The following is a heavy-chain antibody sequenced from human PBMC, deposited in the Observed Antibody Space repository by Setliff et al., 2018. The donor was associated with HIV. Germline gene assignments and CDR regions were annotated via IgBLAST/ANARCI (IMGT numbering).Heavy chain of an antibody. CDR1: GDSISSGSYY. CDR3: AKRTFGSGRFDP. Sequence: SETLSLTCSVSGDSISSGSYYWSWIRLSAGKGLEWIGQIHTTGSTNYNPSLKSRVTISIDTSKNQFSLKLNSVTATDTAVYYCAKRTFGSGRFDPWGQGTLVTVSS. J-gene: IGHJ5*02. CDR2: IHTTGST. D-gene: IGHD3-16*01. V-gene: IGHV4-61*09.